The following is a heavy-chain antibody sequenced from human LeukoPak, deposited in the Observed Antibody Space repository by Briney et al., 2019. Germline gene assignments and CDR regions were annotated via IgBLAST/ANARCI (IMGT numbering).Heavy chain of an antibody. CDR3: AREEWSGGSGTSMGV. CDR1: GFTFSIYE. J-gene: IGHJ6*04. V-gene: IGHV3-48*03. CDR2: ISCSGSTI. Sequence: VGCLRLSCAASGFTFSIYEMNWVRRAPGKGLGWVSYISCSGSTIYYADSVKGRFTISRDNAKNSLYLQMNSLRAEDTAVYYFAREEWSGGSGTSMGVWGKGTTVTVSS. D-gene: IGHD3-10*01.